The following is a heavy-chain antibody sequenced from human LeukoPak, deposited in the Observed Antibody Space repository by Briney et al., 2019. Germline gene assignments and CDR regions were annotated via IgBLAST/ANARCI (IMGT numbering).Heavy chain of an antibody. Sequence: ASVKVSCEASGYTFTSYYMHWVRQAPGQGLEWMGIINPSGGSTSYAQKFQGRVTMTRDTSTSTVYMELSSLRSEDTAVYYCARGRGGYSYGDSLDYWGQGTLVTVSS. CDR3: ARGRGGYSYGDSLDY. CDR2: INPSGGST. V-gene: IGHV1-46*01. D-gene: IGHD5-18*01. CDR1: GYTFTSYY. J-gene: IGHJ4*02.